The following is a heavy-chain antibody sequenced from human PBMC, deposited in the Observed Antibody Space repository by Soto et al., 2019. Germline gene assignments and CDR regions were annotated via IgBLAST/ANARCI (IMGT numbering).Heavy chain of an antibody. CDR2: ISSSSSYM. CDR3: ARDHYGSGNYYFDY. CDR1: GFTFSTYS. Sequence: EVQLLESGGGLVKPGGSLRLSCAASGFTFSTYSMNWVRQAPGKGLEWVSFISSSSSYMNYADSVKGRFTISRDNAKNSLYLHMNSLRAEDTAVYYCARDHYGSGNYYFDYWGQGTLVTVSS. J-gene: IGHJ4*02. V-gene: IGHV3-21*01. D-gene: IGHD3-10*01.